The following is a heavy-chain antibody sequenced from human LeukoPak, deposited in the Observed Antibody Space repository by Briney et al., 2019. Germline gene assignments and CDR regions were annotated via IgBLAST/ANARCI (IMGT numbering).Heavy chain of an antibody. Sequence: GASVKVSCKVSGYTLTELSMHWVRQAPGKGLEWMGGFDPEDGETIYAQKFQGRVTMTEDTSTDTAYMELSSLRSEDTAVYYCATLGSGSYPFNYYYYGMDVWGQGTTVTVSS. J-gene: IGHJ6*02. CDR1: GYTLTELS. D-gene: IGHD3-10*01. V-gene: IGHV1-24*01. CDR2: FDPEDGET. CDR3: ATLGSGSYPFNYYYYGMDV.